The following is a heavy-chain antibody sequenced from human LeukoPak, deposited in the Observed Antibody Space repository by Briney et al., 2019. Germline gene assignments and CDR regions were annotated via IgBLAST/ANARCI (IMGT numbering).Heavy chain of an antibody. J-gene: IGHJ6*02. D-gene: IGHD3-10*01. Sequence: ASVKVSCTASGYTFTSYDINWVRQATGQGLEWMGWMNPNSGNTGYAQKFQGRVTMTRNTSISTAYMELSSLRSEDTAVYYCARSTFTMVRGVPSYYYYGMDVWGQGTTVTVSS. V-gene: IGHV1-8*01. CDR1: GYTFTSYD. CDR3: ARSTFTMVRGVPSYYYYGMDV. CDR2: MNPNSGNT.